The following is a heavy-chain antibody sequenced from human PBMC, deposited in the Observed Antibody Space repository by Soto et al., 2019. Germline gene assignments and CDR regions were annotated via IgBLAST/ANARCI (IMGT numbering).Heavy chain of an antibody. J-gene: IGHJ4*02. CDR1: GFAFSSYA. CDR3: AKDQGYTCYAYFDY. CDR2: ISGSGGST. Sequence: GSLRLSCAASGFAFSSYAMSWVRQAPGKGLEWVSAISGSGGSTYYADSVKGRFTISRDNSKNTLYLQMNSLKAEDTAVYYCAKDQGYTCYAYFDYWGQRTLVTVSS. D-gene: IGHD5-12*01. V-gene: IGHV3-23*01.